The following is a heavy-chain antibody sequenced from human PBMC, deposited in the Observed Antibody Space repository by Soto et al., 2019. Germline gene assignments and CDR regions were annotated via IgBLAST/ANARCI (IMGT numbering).Heavy chain of an antibody. CDR3: AKGIRLWPRGFDY. CDR2: ISGSGGST. V-gene: IGHV3-23*01. Sequence: PGGSLRLSCAASGFTFSSYAMSWVRQAPGKGLEWVSAISGSGGSTYYADSVKGRFTISRDNSKKTLYLQMNSLRAEDTAVYYCAKGIRLWPRGFDYWGQGTLVTVSS. J-gene: IGHJ4*02. D-gene: IGHD5-18*01. CDR1: GFTFSSYA.